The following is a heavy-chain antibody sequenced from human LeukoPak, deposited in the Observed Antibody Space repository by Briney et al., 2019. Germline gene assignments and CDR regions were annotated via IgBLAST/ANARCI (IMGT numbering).Heavy chain of an antibody. CDR3: ATRAGYSGSRMFDP. Sequence: PGGSLRLSCAASGFTFSIYSMNWVRQAPGKGLEWVSSISSSSYIYYADSVKGRFTISRDNAKNSLYLQMNSLRAEDTAVYYCATRAGYSGSRMFDPWGQGTLVTVSS. J-gene: IGHJ5*02. CDR2: ISSSSYI. V-gene: IGHV3-21*01. D-gene: IGHD5-12*01. CDR1: GFTFSIYS.